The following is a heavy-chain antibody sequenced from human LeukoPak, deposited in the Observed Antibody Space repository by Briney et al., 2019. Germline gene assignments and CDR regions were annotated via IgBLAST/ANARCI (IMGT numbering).Heavy chain of an antibody. CDR3: ARDSLLWFGELSPFDY. J-gene: IGHJ4*02. CDR2: ISSSGSTI. V-gene: IGHV3-48*03. D-gene: IGHD3-10*01. Sequence: GGSLRLSCAASGFTFSSYEMNWVRQAPGKGLEWVSYISSSGSTIYYADSVKGRFTTSRDNAKNSLYLQMNSLRAEDTAVYYCARDSLLWFGELSPFDYWGQGTLVTVSS. CDR1: GFTFSSYE.